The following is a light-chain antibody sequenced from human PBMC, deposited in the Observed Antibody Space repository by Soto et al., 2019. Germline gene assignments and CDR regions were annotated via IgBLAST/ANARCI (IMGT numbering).Light chain of an antibody. V-gene: IGLV2-14*01. Sequence: QSALTQPASVSGSRGQSITISCVGRNPDVGKDKSVSWYQQGPGKAPKLLIFEVTNRPSGVSSRFSGSRSGNTASLTISGLQPDDEGDYFCVSYTDTDTLVFGTGTKVTVL. CDR2: EVT. J-gene: IGLJ1*01. CDR3: VSYTDTDTLV. CDR1: NPDVGKDKS.